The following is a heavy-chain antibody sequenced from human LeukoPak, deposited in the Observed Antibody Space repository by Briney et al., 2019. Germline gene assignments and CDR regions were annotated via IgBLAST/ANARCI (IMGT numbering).Heavy chain of an antibody. J-gene: IGHJ4*02. Sequence: GGSLRLSCAASGFTFSSYGMSWVRQAPGKGLEWVSGTSGGGDSTYYADSVKGRFTISRDNSKNTLYLQMNSLRAEDTATYYCAKAHDSSSYFYYFHYWGQGTLVTVSS. V-gene: IGHV3-23*01. CDR3: AKAHDSSSYFYYFHY. CDR1: GFTFSSYG. CDR2: TSGGGDST. D-gene: IGHD3-22*01.